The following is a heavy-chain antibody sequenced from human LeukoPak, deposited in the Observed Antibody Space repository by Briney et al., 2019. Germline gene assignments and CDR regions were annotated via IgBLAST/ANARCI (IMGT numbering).Heavy chain of an antibody. CDR3: ARDRGGIVVI. D-gene: IGHD3-22*01. V-gene: IGHV3-21*01. CDR2: ISSSSSYI. Sequence: GGSLRLSCAASGFTFSSYSMNWVRQAPGKGVEWVSSISSSSSYIYYADSVKGRFTISRDNAKNSLYLQMNSLRAEDTAVYYCARDRGGIVVIWGQGTLVTVSS. J-gene: IGHJ4*02. CDR1: GFTFSSYS.